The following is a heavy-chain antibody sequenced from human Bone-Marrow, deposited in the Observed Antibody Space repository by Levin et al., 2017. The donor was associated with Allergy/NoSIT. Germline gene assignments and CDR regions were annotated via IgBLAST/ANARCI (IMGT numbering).Heavy chain of an antibody. CDR3: VRGIIGDVRVAHKEAFDV. V-gene: IGHV3-23*01. J-gene: IGHJ3*01. D-gene: IGHD2/OR15-2a*01. Sequence: GESLKISCAASGLTFSSYAMSWVRQAPGKGLEWVSTISSSGGSTYYANSVKGRFTISRDNAKNSLNLQVSSLRAEDTAVYHCVRGIIGDVRVAHKEAFDVWGQGTMVTVSS. CDR1: GLTFSSYA. CDR2: ISSSGGST.